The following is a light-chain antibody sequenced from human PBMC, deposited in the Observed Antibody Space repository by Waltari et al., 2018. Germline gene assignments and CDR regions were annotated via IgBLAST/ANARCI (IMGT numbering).Light chain of an antibody. Sequence: IVLTQSPATLSLSPGERATLSCRASQSISSYLAWSQQRPGQSPRLLIYDASNRATGIPARFSGSGSGTDFTLTISSLEPEDFAVYYCQHRGHWPPVATFGPGTIVD. J-gene: IGKJ3*01. CDR2: DAS. CDR3: QHRGHWPPVAT. CDR1: QSISSY. V-gene: IGKV3-11*01.